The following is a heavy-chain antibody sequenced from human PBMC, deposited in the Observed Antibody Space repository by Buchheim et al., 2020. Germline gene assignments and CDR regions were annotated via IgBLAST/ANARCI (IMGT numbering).Heavy chain of an antibody. CDR3: ASKADRDIVLVPAATLSWFDP. Sequence: QVQLVQSGHEVKQPGASVKVSCKASGYSFTTYGMNWVPQAPGQGLEWMGWFNTYTGNPTYAQGFTGRFVFSMDTSASTAYLQISSLKAEDMAMYYCASKADRDIVLVPAATLSWFDPWGQGTL. J-gene: IGHJ5*02. V-gene: IGHV7-81*01. D-gene: IGHD2-2*01. CDR2: FNTYTGNP. CDR1: GYSFTTYG.